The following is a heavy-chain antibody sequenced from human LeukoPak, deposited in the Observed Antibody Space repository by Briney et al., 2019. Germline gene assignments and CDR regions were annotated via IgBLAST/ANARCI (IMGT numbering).Heavy chain of an antibody. CDR2: INPDSGGT. V-gene: IGHV1-2*02. CDR1: GYTFTGYY. J-gene: IGHJ4*02. Sequence: ASVKVSCKASGYTFTGYYMHWVRQAPGQGLEWMGWINPDSGGTNYAQQFQGSVTMPGDMSISTADRELSSLRSDDAAVYYCAGQLECSSTSCYLDYWGQGTLVTVSS. CDR3: AGQLECSSTSCYLDY. D-gene: IGHD2-2*01.